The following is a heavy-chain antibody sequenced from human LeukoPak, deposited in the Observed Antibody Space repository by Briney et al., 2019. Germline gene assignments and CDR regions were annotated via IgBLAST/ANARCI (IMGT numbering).Heavy chain of an antibody. J-gene: IGHJ6*04. CDR1: GFTFGAYS. CDR3: AREYGIAAVGGLDV. D-gene: IGHD6-25*01. V-gene: IGHV3-30*04. CDR2: LSYDGSNQ. Sequence: GGSLRLSCAASGFTFGAYSLHWLRQAPGKGLEWVADLSYDGSNQYYADSVKGRFTISRDTSKNVLYLQMSSLGAEDTAVYYCAREYGIAAVGGLDVWGKGITVTVSS.